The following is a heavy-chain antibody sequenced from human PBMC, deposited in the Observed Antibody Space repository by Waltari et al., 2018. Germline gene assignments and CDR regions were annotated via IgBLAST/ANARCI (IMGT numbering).Heavy chain of an antibody. D-gene: IGHD3-10*01. Sequence: QVQLQESGPGLVKASETLSLTCTVSGGSISSGGYYWSWIRQHPGKGLEWIGYIYYTGGTDYNPSRKSRVSISVETSKNQFSLKLSSVTAADTAVYYCATNHYGTGKGWFDPWGQGTPVTVSS. CDR3: ATNHYGTGKGWFDP. V-gene: IGHV4-31*03. CDR2: IYYTGGT. J-gene: IGHJ5*02. CDR1: GGSISSGGYY.